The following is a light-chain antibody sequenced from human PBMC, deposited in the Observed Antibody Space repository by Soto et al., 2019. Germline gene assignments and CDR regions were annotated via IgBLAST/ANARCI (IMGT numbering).Light chain of an antibody. CDR1: SSNIGAGYD. CDR3: QSYDSSLSGVV. V-gene: IGLV1-40*01. CDR2: GNS. J-gene: IGLJ2*01. Sequence: QSVLTQPPSVSGAPGQRVTISCTGSSSNIGAGYDVHWYQQLPGTAPKLLIYGNSKRPSGVPDRFSGSKSGTSASLAITGLQGEDEAYYYCQSYDSSLSGVVFGGGTKLTVL.